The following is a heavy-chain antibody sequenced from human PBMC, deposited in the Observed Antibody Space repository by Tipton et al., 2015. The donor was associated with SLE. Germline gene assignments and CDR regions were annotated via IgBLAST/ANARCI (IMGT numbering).Heavy chain of an antibody. CDR3: AKLIPY. J-gene: IGHJ4*02. V-gene: IGHV3-23*01. D-gene: IGHD2-2*02. CDR2: LTSSGTYT. CDR1: GFTFSSYA. Sequence: GSLRLSCAASGFTFSSYAMGWVRQAPGKGLEWVAALTSSGTYTYYEDSVKDRFTISRDNSKNTLYLQMNNLRAEDTAVYYCAKLIPYWGQGTLVTVSS.